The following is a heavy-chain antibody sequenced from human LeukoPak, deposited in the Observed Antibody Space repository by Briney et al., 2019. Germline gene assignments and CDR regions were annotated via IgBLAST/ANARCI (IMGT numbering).Heavy chain of an antibody. CDR2: IYTSGST. D-gene: IGHD3-22*01. V-gene: IGHV4-4*07. CDR3: ARGDGPVVVSDAFDI. Sequence: SETLSLTCTVSGGSISSYYWSWIRQPAGKGLEWIGRIYTSGSTNYNPSLKSRVTMSVDTSKNQFSLKLSSVTAADTAVYYCARGDGPVVVSDAFDIWGQGTTVTISS. CDR1: GGSISSYY. J-gene: IGHJ3*02.